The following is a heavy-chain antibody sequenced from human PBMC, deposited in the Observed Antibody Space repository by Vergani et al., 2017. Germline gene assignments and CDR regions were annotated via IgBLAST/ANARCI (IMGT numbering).Heavy chain of an antibody. CDR1: GFTFNSYA. Sequence: QLLESGGGLIQPGGSLRLSCAASGFTFNSYAMTWVRQAPGKGLEWVSGINNNGGSTYYADPVKGRFTISRNNSKNTLYLQMTDLRAEDTATYYCAKVCGSTSCPYGGGAFDVWGHGTMVTVSS. J-gene: IGHJ3*01. CDR3: AKVCGSTSCPYGGGAFDV. CDR2: INNNGGST. D-gene: IGHD2-2*01. V-gene: IGHV3-23*01.